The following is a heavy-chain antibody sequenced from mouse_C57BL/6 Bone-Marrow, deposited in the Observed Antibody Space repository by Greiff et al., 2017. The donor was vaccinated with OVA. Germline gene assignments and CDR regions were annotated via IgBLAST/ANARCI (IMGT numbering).Heavy chain of an antibody. CDR1: GYTFTSYW. D-gene: IGHD2-3*01. Sequence: QVQLQQPGAELVKPGASVKMSCKASGYTFTSYWITWVKQRPGQGLEWIGDIYPGSGSTKYNEKFKSKATLTVDPSSSTAYMQLSSLTSEDSAVYYCAREGDDGYYVAWFAYWGQGTLVTVSA. V-gene: IGHV1-55*01. J-gene: IGHJ3*01. CDR3: AREGDDGYYVAWFAY. CDR2: IYPGSGST.